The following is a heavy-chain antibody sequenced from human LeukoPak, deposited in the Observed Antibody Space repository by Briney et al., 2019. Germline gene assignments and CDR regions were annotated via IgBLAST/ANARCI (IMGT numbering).Heavy chain of an antibody. Sequence: SETLSLTCTVSGGSISSSRYYWGWIRQPPGKGLEWIGSIYYSGSTYYNPSLKSRVTISVDTSKNQFSLKLSSVTAADTAVYYCARAAEVHGGSWQTSGRDFDLWGRGTLVTVSS. CDR2: IYYSGST. CDR1: GGSISSSRYY. D-gene: IGHD2-15*01. J-gene: IGHJ2*01. CDR3: ARAAEVHGGSWQTSGRDFDL. V-gene: IGHV4-39*07.